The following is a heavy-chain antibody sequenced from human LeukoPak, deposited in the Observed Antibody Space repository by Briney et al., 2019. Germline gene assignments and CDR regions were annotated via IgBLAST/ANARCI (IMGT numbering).Heavy chain of an antibody. CDR1: GFTFSSYS. D-gene: IGHD6-19*01. J-gene: IGHJ4*02. CDR2: ISSSSSAI. CDR3: ANIPWDTSGCPR. V-gene: IGHV3-48*02. Sequence: PGGSLRLSCAASGFTFSSYSMNWVRQAPGKGLEWISYISSSSSAIYYADSVKGRSTISRDNAKNSLYLQMSSLRDEDTAVYYCANIPWDTSGCPRWGQGTLVIVSS.